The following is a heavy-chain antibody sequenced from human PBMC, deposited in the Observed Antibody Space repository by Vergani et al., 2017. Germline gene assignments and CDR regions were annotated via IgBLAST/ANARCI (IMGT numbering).Heavy chain of an antibody. Sequence: EVQLVESGGGLVQPGGSLRLSCAASGFTFSSYWMSWVRQAPGKGLEWVANIKQDGSEKDYVDSVKGRFTISRDNAKNSLYLQMNSLRAEDTAVYYCAKAPLSADYYYYGMDVWGQGTTVTVSS. J-gene: IGHJ6*02. CDR1: GFTFSSYW. CDR3: AKAPLSADYYYYGMDV. V-gene: IGHV3-7*01. CDR2: IKQDGSEK.